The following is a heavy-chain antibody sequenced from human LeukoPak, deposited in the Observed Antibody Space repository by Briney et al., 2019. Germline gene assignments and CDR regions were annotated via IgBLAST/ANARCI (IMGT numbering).Heavy chain of an antibody. CDR3: ARSESGTVTTEGCFDP. J-gene: IGHJ5*02. D-gene: IGHD4-17*01. CDR2: IYYSGST. V-gene: IGHV4-39*01. CDR1: GGSISSSSYY. Sequence: SETLSLTCTVSGGSISSSSYYWGWIRQPPGKGLEWIGSIYYSGSTYYNPSLKSRVTISVDTSKNQFSLKLSSVTAADTAVYYCARSESGTVTTEGCFDPWGQGTLVTVSS.